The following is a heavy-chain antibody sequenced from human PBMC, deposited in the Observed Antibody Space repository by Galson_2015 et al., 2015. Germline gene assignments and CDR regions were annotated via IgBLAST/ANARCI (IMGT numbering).Heavy chain of an antibody. D-gene: IGHD2-2*02. CDR1: GFTFSSYE. Sequence: SLRLSCAASGFTFSSYEMNWVRQAPGKGLEWVSYISSSGSTIYYAASVKGRFTISRDNAKNSLYPQMNSLRAEDTAVYYCARASQYRPYMDVWGKGTTVTVSS. CDR3: ARASQYRPYMDV. J-gene: IGHJ6*03. CDR2: ISSSGSTI. V-gene: IGHV3-48*03.